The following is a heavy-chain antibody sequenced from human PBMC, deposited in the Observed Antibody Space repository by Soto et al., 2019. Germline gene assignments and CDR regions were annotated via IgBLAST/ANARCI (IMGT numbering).Heavy chain of an antibody. Sequence: QVQLVESGGGVVQPGRSLRLSCAASGFTFSSYGMHWVRQAPGKGLEWVAVIWYDGSNKYYADSVKGRFTISRDNSKNTLYLQMNSLRAEDTAVYYCAREYCGGDCSPYEAYSYYGMDVWGQGTTVTVSS. CDR3: AREYCGGDCSPYEAYSYYGMDV. CDR1: GFTFSSYG. V-gene: IGHV3-33*01. D-gene: IGHD2-21*02. CDR2: IWYDGSNK. J-gene: IGHJ6*02.